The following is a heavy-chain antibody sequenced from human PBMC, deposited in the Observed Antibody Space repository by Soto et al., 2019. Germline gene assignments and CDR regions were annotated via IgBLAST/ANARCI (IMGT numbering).Heavy chain of an antibody. V-gene: IGHV4-4*02. J-gene: IGHJ2*01. CDR1: TGSISSSNW. Sequence: QVQLQESGPGLVKPSGTLSLTCAVSTGSISSSNWWSWVRQPPGKGLEWIGELYHSGSTNYNPSLKSRVTISVDKSKNQFSLKLSSVTAADTAVYYCARQRTEDIVAVVATTSWCFDLWGRGTLVTVSS. D-gene: IGHD2-15*01. CDR3: ARQRTEDIVAVVATTSWCFDL. CDR2: LYHSGST.